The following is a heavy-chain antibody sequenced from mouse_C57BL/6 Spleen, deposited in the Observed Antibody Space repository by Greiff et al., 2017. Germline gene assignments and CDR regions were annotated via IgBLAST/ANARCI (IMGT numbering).Heavy chain of an antibody. CDR1: GYSFTGYY. Sequence: VQLKQSGPELVKPGASVKISCKASGYSFTGYYMNWVKQSPEKSLEWIGEINPSTGGTTYNQKFKAKATLTVDKSSSTAYMQLKSLTSEDSAVYYCAREGVYYYDYFDYWGQGTTLTVSS. CDR2: INPSTGGT. V-gene: IGHV1-42*01. J-gene: IGHJ2*01. CDR3: AREGVYYYDYFDY. D-gene: IGHD1-1*01.